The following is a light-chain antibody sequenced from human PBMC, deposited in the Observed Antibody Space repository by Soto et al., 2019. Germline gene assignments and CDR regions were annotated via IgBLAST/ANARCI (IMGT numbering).Light chain of an antibody. J-gene: IGKJ3*01. V-gene: IGKV1-33*01. CDR2: DAS. CDR1: QDISNY. Sequence: DLQMTQSPSSLSASVGDRVTITCQASQDISNYLNWYQQKPGKAPKLLIYDASNLETRVPSRFSGSGSGTDFTFTISSLQPEDIATYYCQQYDNLPFTFGPGTKVDIK. CDR3: QQYDNLPFT.